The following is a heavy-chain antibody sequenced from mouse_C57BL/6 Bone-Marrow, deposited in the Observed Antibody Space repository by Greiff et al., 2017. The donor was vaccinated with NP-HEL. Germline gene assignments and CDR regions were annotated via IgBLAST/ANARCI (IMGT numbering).Heavy chain of an antibody. D-gene: IGHD2-2*01. CDR1: GYTFTNYW. CDR2: IYPGGGYT. CDR3: ARARGYLPYFDY. Sequence: QVQLKESGAELVRPGTSVKMSCKASGYTFTNYWIGWAKQRPGHGLEWIGDIYPGGGYTNYNEKFKGKATLTADKSSSTAYMQVSSLTSEDSAIYYCARARGYLPYFDYWGQGTTLTVSS. J-gene: IGHJ2*01. V-gene: IGHV1-63*01.